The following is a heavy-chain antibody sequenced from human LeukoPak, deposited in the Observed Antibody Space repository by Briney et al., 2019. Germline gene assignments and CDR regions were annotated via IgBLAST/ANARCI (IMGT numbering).Heavy chain of an antibody. V-gene: IGHV4-4*02. J-gene: IGHJ6*02. D-gene: IGHD3-10*01. CDR1: GGSISSSNW. Sequence: NPSETLSLTCAVSGGSISSSNWWSWVRQPPGKGLEWIGEIYHSGSTNYNQSLKSRVTISVDKSKNQFSLKLSSVTAADTAVYYCARETNTYYYGSGSYSPYYYGMDVWGQGTTVTVSS. CDR2: IYHSGST. CDR3: ARETNTYYYGSGSYSPYYYGMDV.